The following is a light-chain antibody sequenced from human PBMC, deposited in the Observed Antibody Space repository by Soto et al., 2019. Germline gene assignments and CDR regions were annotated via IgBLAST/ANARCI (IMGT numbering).Light chain of an antibody. CDR2: GAS. CDR3: KQYASSQLT. J-gene: IGKJ4*01. CDR1: QSVSSSY. Sequence: EIVLAQSPGTLSFSPGERATLSCRASQSVSSSYLAWYQQKPGQAPRLLIYGASSRATGIPDRFSGSGSGKELTLTISRLEPEDFAVYYCKQYASSQLTFGGGTKVDIX. V-gene: IGKV3-20*01.